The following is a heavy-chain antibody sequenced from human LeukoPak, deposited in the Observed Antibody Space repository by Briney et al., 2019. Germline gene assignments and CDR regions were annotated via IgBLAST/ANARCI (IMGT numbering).Heavy chain of an antibody. CDR2: ISAYNGNT. D-gene: IGHD6-13*01. V-gene: IGHV1-18*01. J-gene: IGHJ4*02. CDR3: ARGATGYSSSWGPGFDY. Sequence: GASVKVSCKASGYTFTGYGISWVRQAPGQGLEWMGWISAYNGNTNYAQKLQGRVTMTTDTSTSTAYMELRSLRSDDTAVYYCARGATGYSSSWGPGFDYWGQGTLVTVSS. CDR1: GYTFTGYG.